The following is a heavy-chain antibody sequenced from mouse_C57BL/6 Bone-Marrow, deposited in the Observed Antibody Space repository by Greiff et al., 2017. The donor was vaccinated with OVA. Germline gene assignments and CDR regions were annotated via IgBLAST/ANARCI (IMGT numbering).Heavy chain of an antibody. CDR3: TTRYSNYWFAY. D-gene: IGHD2-5*01. CDR2: IDPENGAT. CDR1: GFNIKDDY. J-gene: IGHJ3*01. Sequence: EVKLQESGAELVRPGASVKLSCTASGFNIKDDYMHWVKQRPAQGLEWIGWIDPENGATEYASKFQGKATITADTSSNTAYLQLSSLTSEDTAVYYCTTRYSNYWFAYWGQGTLVTVSA. V-gene: IGHV14-4*01.